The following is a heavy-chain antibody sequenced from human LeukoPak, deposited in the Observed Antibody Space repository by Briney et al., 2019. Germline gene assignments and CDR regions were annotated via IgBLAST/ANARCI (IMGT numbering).Heavy chain of an antibody. CDR2: ISSTSRSYI. J-gene: IGHJ6*03. CDR3: ARVGYSNTWYVYYYMDV. CDR1: GFTFSSYN. Sequence: GGSLRLSCAASGFTFSSYNMNWVRQAPGKGLEWVSSISSTSRSYIYYADSVKGRFTISRDNAKNSLYLQMNSLRAEDTAVYYCARVGYSNTWYVYYYMDVWGKGTAVTVSS. V-gene: IGHV3-21*01. D-gene: IGHD6-13*01.